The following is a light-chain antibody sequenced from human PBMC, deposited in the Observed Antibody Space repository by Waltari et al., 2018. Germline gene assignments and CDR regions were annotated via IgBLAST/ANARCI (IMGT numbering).Light chain of an antibody. CDR3: QQYDVWPYT. CDR1: QSVRSN. J-gene: IGKJ2*01. Sequence: EIVVTQSPAALSLSPGVRVPLSCRASQSVRSNLAWYQQNPGQAPRLLIYSASTRATGIPARFSGYGSGAESTLTISSLQSEDFAIYYCQQYDVWPYTFGQGTKLDIK. CDR2: SAS. V-gene: IGKV3-15*01.